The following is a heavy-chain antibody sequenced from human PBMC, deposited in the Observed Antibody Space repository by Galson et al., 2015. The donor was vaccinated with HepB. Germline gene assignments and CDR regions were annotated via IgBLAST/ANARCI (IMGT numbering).Heavy chain of an antibody. CDR1: GFTFSSYS. V-gene: IGHV3-23*01. CDR2: ISGSGGST. CDR3: AKGPPGGYSAYDEYYFDY. Sequence: SLRLSCAASGFTFSSYSMNWVRQAPGKGLEWVSVISGSGGSTYYADSVKGRFTISRDNSKNTLYLQMNSLRAEDTAIFYCAKGPPGGYSAYDEYYFDYWGQGTLVTVSS. D-gene: IGHD5-12*01. J-gene: IGHJ4*02.